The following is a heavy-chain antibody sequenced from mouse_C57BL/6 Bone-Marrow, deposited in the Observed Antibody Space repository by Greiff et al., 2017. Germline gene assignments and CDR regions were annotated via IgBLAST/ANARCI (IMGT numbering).Heavy chain of an antibody. Sequence: QVHVKQSGAELVRPGTSVKLSCKASGYTFTSYWMHWVKQRPGQGLEWIGVIDPSDSYTNYNQKFKGKATLTVDTSSSTAYMQLSSLTSEDSAVYYCARSGIYDGYPYYFDYWGQGTTLTVSS. CDR2: IDPSDSYT. J-gene: IGHJ2*01. CDR1: GYTFTSYW. CDR3: ARSGIYDGYPYYFDY. D-gene: IGHD2-3*01. V-gene: IGHV1-59*01.